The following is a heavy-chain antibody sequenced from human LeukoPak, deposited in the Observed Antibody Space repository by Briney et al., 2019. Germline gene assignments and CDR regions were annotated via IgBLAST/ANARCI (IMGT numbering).Heavy chain of an antibody. Sequence: GGSLRLSCAASGFTFSTYAMSWVRQAPGKGLVWVSRINSDGSTTSHADSVKGRFTISRDNAKNTLYLQMNSLRAEDTAVYYCAKVIGVAGGDFDYWGQGTLVTVSS. V-gene: IGHV3-74*01. J-gene: IGHJ4*02. CDR1: GFTFSTYA. D-gene: IGHD6-19*01. CDR3: AKVIGVAGGDFDY. CDR2: INSDGSTT.